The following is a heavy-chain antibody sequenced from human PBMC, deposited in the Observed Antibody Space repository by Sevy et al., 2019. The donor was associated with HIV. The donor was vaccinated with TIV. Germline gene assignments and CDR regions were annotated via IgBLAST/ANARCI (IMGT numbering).Heavy chain of an antibody. Sequence: GGSLRLSCAASGFTFDDYAMYWVRQAPGKGLEWVSGLSRHSGTIGYADSVKGRFTISRDNARNSLYLQMNSLRAEDTASYYCVKDKVDGDSGYGLFDFWGQGTLVTVSS. D-gene: IGHD5-12*01. CDR1: GFTFDDYA. CDR2: LSRHSGTI. J-gene: IGHJ4*02. CDR3: VKDKVDGDSGYGLFDF. V-gene: IGHV3-9*01.